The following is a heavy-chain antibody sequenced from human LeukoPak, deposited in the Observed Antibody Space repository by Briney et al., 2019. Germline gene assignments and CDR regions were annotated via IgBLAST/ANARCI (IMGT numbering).Heavy chain of an antibody. J-gene: IGHJ4*02. V-gene: IGHV4-39*07. Sequence: SETLSLTCTVSGGSISSSSSYWGWIRQPPGKGLEWIGSIYYSGSTYYNPSLKSRVTISVDTSKNQFSLKLSSVTAADTAVYYCARDCTIAYDYVWGSYRYYFDYWGQGTLVTVSS. D-gene: IGHD3-16*02. CDR2: IYYSGST. CDR1: GGSISSSSSY. CDR3: ARDCTIAYDYVWGSYRYYFDY.